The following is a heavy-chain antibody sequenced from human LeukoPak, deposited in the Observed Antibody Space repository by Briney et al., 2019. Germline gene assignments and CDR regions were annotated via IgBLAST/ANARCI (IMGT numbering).Heavy chain of an antibody. J-gene: IGHJ4*02. CDR2: ISGSGGGT. V-gene: IGHV3-23*01. D-gene: IGHD5-24*01. CDR3: AKDQRWLQLGLFDY. Sequence: PGGSLRLSCAASGFTFSSYAMSWVRQAPGEGLEWGSAISGSGGGTYYADSVKGRFTISRDNSKNPLYLQMTSLRAEDTAVYYCAKDQRWLQLGLFDYWGQGTLVTVSS. CDR1: GFTFSSYA.